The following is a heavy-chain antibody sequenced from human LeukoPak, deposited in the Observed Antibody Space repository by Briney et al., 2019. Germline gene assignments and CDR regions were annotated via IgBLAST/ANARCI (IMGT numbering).Heavy chain of an antibody. D-gene: IGHD6-19*01. CDR1: GFTFSRYG. CDR2: ISGSGGRT. V-gene: IGHV3-23*01. J-gene: IGHJ6*03. CDR3: ARVPGYSSGWNNYYYYYYMDV. Sequence: GGSLRLSCAASGFTFSRYGMSWVRQAPGKGLEWVSAISGSGGRTNYADSVKGRFTISRDNSKNTLYLQMNSLRVEDTAVYYCARVPGYSSGWNNYYYYYYMDVWGKGTTVTVSS.